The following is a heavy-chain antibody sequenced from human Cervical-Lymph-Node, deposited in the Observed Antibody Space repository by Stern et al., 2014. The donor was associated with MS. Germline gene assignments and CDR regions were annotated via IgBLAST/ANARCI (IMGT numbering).Heavy chain of an antibody. CDR3: ARKGSGWHDAFDI. CDR2: IYYSGST. V-gene: IGHV4-59*01. J-gene: IGHJ3*02. Sequence: QVQLQESGPGLVKPSETLSLTCTVSGGSISSYYWSWIRQPPGKGLEWIGYIYYSGSTNYNPSLKSRVTISVDTSKNQFSLKLSSVTAADTAVYYCARKGSGWHDAFDIWGQGTMVTVSS. CDR1: GGSISSYY. D-gene: IGHD6-19*01.